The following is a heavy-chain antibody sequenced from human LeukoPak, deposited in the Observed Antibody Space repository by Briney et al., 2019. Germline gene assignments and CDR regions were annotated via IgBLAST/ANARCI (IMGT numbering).Heavy chain of an antibody. D-gene: IGHD2-2*01. V-gene: IGHV3-7*01. J-gene: IGHJ4*02. Sequence: PGGSLRLSCATSGLTFIDFWMNWVRQAPGRGLEWVANIKPDGSEKYYVDSVKGRFAISRDNAKNEVYLEMNSLRAEDTGAYYCSGRDSSRSPRAYWGQGTLVSVSS. CDR3: SGRDSSRSPRAY. CDR2: IKPDGSEK. CDR1: GLTFIDFW.